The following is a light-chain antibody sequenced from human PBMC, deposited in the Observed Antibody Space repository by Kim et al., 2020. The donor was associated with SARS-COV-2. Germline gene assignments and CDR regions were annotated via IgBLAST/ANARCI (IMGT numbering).Light chain of an antibody. J-gene: IGKJ2*01. CDR3: QQSYNPPHT. CDR1: QSVTKY. Sequence: SASVGDRVTITCRASQSVTKYLSWYQHKPGKAPSLLIYAASNLQGGVPSRFSGSGSGTDFTLTISSLQPEDFATYYCQQSYNPPHTFGQGTKLEI. V-gene: IGKV1-39*01. CDR2: AAS.